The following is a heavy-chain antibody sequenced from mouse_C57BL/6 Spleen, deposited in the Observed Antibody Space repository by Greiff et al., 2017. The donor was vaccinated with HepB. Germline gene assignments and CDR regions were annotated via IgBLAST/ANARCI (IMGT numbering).Heavy chain of an antibody. CDR3: TRTLQYYGSSPYAMDY. Sequence: QVQLQQSGAELVRPGASVTLSCKASGYTFTDYEMHWVKQTPVHGLEWIGAIDPETGGTAYNQKFKGKAILTADKSSSTAYMELRSLTSEDSAVYYCTRTLQYYGSSPYAMDYWGQGTSVTVSS. J-gene: IGHJ4*01. D-gene: IGHD1-1*01. CDR1: GYTFTDYE. V-gene: IGHV1-15*01. CDR2: IDPETGGT.